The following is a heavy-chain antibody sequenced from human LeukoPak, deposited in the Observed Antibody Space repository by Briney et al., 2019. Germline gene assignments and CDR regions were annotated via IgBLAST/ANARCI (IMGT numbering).Heavy chain of an antibody. Sequence: ASVKVSCKASGYTFTGYYTHWVRQAPGQGLEWMGWINPNSGGTNYAQKFQGRVTMTRDTSISTAYMELSRLRSDDTAVYYCARDRGWRVGATLDYWGQGTLVTVSS. CDR2: INPNSGGT. J-gene: IGHJ4*02. D-gene: IGHD1-26*01. CDR3: ARDRGWRVGATLDY. V-gene: IGHV1-2*02. CDR1: GYTFTGYY.